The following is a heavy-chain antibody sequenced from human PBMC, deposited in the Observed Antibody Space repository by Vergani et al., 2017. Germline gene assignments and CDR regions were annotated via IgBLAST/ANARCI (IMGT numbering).Heavy chain of an antibody. CDR1: GFSLSTSGVG. CDR2: IYWNDDK. J-gene: IGHJ4*02. V-gene: IGHV2-5*01. CDR3: ARVRTYYYGSGSQKSPNCWY. D-gene: IGHD3-10*01. Sequence: QITLKESGPTLVKPTQTLTLTCTFSGFSLSTSGVGVGWIRQPPGKALEWLALIYWNDDKRYSPSLKSRLTITKDTSKNQVVLTMTNMDPVDTATYYFARVRTYYYGSGSQKSPNCWYWGQGTLVTVSS.